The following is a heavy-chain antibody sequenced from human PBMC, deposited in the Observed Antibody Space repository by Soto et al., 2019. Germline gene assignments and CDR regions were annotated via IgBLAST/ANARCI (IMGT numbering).Heavy chain of an antibody. CDR2: IKSKTDGGTT. J-gene: IGHJ6*02. CDR1: GFTFSNAW. D-gene: IGHD2-8*01. V-gene: IGHV3-15*01. CDR3: TTGYCTNGVCYISGDYYYYGMDV. Sequence: PGGSLRLSCAASGFTFSNAWMSWVRQPPGKGLEWVGRIKSKTDGGTTDYAATVKGRFTISRDDSKNTLYMQMNSLKTEDTAVYYCTTGYCTNGVCYISGDYYYYGMDVWGQGTTVTVSS.